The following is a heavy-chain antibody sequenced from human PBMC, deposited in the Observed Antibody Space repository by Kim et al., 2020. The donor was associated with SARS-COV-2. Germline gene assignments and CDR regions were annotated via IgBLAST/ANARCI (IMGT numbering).Heavy chain of an antibody. D-gene: IGHD3-3*01. Sequence: SETLSLTCTVSGGSISSSSYYWGWIRQPPGKGLEWIGSIYYSGSTYYNPSLKSRVTISVDTSKNQFSLKLSSVTAADTAVYYCARFGNVLRFLEWLAEGYYFDYWGQGTLVTVSS. CDR1: GGSISSSSYY. CDR2: IYYSGST. J-gene: IGHJ4*02. CDR3: ARFGNVLRFLEWLAEGYYFDY. V-gene: IGHV4-39*01.